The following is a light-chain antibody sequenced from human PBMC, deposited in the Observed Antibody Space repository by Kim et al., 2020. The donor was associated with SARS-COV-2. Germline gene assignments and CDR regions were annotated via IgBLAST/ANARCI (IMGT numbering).Light chain of an antibody. V-gene: IGLV2-14*03. J-gene: IGLJ1*01. CDR3: SSYTGNTTLYV. Sequence: QSALTQPASVSGSPGQSITISCTGTSSDVGAYDYVSWFKQLPGKAPQLVIYDVSYRPSGISNRLSDSKSGNTASLTISGLQTEDEADYFCSSYTGNTTLYVFGTGTKVTVL. CDR2: DVS. CDR1: SSDVGAYDY.